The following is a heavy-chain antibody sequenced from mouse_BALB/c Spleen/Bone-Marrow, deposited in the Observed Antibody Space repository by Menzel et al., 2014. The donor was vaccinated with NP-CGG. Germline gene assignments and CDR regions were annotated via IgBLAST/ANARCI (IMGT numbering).Heavy chain of an antibody. Sequence: VQLQQPGAELVKPGASVKLSCTASGFNIKDTHMHWVKQRPEQGLEWIGRIDPANGNTKYDPKFQGKATITADTSSNTAYLQLSSLTSEDTAVYYCASYYYGHYFDYWGQGTTLTVSS. CDR1: GFNIKDTH. V-gene: IGHV14-3*02. CDR2: IDPANGNT. CDR3: ASYYYGHYFDY. D-gene: IGHD1-1*01. J-gene: IGHJ2*01.